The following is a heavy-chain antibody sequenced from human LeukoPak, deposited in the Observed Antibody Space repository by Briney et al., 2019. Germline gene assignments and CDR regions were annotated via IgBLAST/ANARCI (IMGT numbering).Heavy chain of an antibody. V-gene: IGHV3-30*02. Sequence: GGSLRLSCAAFGFTFSSYGMHWVRQAPGKGLEWVAFIRYDGSNKYYADFVRGRFTISRDNSKNTLYLHMNSLRIDDTAVYYCARDWSEGSGSYIDYWGQGALVTVSS. CDR2: IRYDGSNK. CDR1: GFTFSSYG. D-gene: IGHD3-10*01. J-gene: IGHJ4*02. CDR3: ARDWSEGSGSYIDY.